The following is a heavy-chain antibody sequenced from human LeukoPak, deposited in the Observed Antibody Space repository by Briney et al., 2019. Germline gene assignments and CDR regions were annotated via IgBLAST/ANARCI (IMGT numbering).Heavy chain of an antibody. CDR2: INTGGGTT. V-gene: IGHV1-46*01. J-gene: IGHJ4*02. CDR3: ARDSGQFDY. D-gene: IGHD5-12*01. Sequence: ASVKVSCKASGYTFTNYYMHWVRQAPGQGLEWLGVINTGGGTTSSAQKFQGRVTMTRDTSTSTVYMELSSLTSEDTAVYYCARDSGQFDYGGQGPLVTVSS. CDR1: GYTFTNYY.